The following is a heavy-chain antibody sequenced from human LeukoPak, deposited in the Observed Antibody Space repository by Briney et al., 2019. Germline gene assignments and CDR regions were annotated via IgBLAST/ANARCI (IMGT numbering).Heavy chain of an antibody. CDR1: GGPISSYY. V-gene: IGHV4-4*07. CDR2: IYTSGST. CDR3: ARENSGSYREFDY. Sequence: MTSETLSLTCTVSGGPISSYYWSWIRQPAGKGLEWIGRIYTSGSTNYDPSLKSRVTMSVDTSKNQFSLKLSSVTAADTAVFYCARENSGSYREFDYWGQGTLVTVSS. D-gene: IGHD1-26*01. J-gene: IGHJ4*02.